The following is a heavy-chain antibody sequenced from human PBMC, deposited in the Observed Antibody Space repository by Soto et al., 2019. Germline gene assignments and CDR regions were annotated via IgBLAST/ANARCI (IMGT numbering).Heavy chain of an antibody. CDR2: IYSGGST. J-gene: IGHJ4*02. CDR3: ARGLNVYDHSGYYYD. V-gene: IGHV3-53*02. D-gene: IGHD3-22*01. Sequence: EVQLVETGGGLIQPGGSLRLSCAASGCTVSSNYMSWVRQAPGKGLEWVSIIYSGGSTHYAPSVKGRFTISRDNSKNTLYLQMNSLSAEDTAVYYGARGLNVYDHSGYYYDWGQGTLVTVSP. CDR1: GCTVSSNY.